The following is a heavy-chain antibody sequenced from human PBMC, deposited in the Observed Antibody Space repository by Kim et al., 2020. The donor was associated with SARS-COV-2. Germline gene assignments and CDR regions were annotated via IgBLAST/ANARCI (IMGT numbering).Heavy chain of an antibody. Sequence: YSQKFQGRVTITRDTSASTAYMELSSLRSEDTAVYYCARAGPDTSSWADYWGQGTLVTVSS. D-gene: IGHD6-13*01. CDR3: ARAGPDTSSWADY. J-gene: IGHJ4*02. V-gene: IGHV1-3*01.